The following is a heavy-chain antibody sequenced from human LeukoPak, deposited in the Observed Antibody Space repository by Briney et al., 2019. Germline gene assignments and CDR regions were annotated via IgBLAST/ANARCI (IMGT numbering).Heavy chain of an antibody. CDR3: AKDLLQTFFFDSSGYYSDAFGM. J-gene: IGHJ3*02. V-gene: IGHV3-23*01. D-gene: IGHD3-22*01. CDR2: IIGSGDKT. CDR1: GLTFSSYA. Sequence: GGSLRLSCAASGLTFSSYAMSWVRQAPGKGLEWVSAIIGSGDKTYYADSVKGRFTISRDNSKNTLYLQMNSLRAEDTAVYYCAKDLLQTFFFDSSGYYSDAFGMWGQGTMVTVSP.